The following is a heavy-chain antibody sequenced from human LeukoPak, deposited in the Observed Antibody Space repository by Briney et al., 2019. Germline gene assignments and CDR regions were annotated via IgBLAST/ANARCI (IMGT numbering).Heavy chain of an antibody. J-gene: IGHJ4*02. Sequence: GESLKISCKGSGYSFTSYWIGWVRQMPGKGLEWMGIIYPGDSDTRYSPSFQGQVTISADKSISTAYLQWSSLKASDTAMYCCARQAGYSYGPERYDYWGQGTLVTVSS. CDR3: ARQAGYSYGPERYDY. CDR1: GYSFTSYW. CDR2: IYPGDSDT. D-gene: IGHD5-18*01. V-gene: IGHV5-51*01.